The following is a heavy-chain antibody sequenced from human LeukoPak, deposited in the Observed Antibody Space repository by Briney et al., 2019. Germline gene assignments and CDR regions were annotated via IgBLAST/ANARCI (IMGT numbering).Heavy chain of an antibody. D-gene: IGHD3-10*01. CDR2: IFYTGST. CDR1: GVSISGNY. J-gene: IGHJ4*02. Sequence: SETLSLTCTVSGVSISGNYWSWIRQPPGKGLEWIGYIFYTGSTNYNPSLQSRVTMLLDTSKNQFSLKLNSVSAADTAVYYCARDAVRVVISALLRISKRGHYYFDYWGQGTLVTVSS. V-gene: IGHV4-59*01. CDR3: ARDAVRVVISALLRISKRGHYYFDY.